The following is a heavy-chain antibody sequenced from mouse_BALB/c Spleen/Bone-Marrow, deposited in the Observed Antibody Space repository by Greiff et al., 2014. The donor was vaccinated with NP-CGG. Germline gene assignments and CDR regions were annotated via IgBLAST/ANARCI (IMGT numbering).Heavy chain of an antibody. CDR2: ISYSGGT. D-gene: IGHD2-14*01. Sequence: VQLQQSGPGLVKPSQSLSLTCTVTGYSITSDYAWNWIRQFPGNKLEWMGYISYSGGTNYNPSLNSRISITRDTSKNLFFLHLNSVTTEDTATYYCARVYYYRYWYFDVWGAGTTVTVSS. CDR3: ARVYYYRYWYFDV. CDR1: GYSITSDYA. J-gene: IGHJ1*01. V-gene: IGHV3-2*02.